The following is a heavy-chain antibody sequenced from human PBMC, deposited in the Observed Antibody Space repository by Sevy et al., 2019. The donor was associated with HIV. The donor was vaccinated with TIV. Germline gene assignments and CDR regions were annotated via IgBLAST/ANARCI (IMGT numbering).Heavy chain of an antibody. CDR2: VSGNDGST. J-gene: IGHJ4*02. D-gene: IGHD4-17*01. CDR3: AKDFSYGGNSWNFDF. CDR1: GFIFSKFA. V-gene: IGHV3-23*01. Sequence: GGSLRLSCAASGFIFSKFALSWVRQAPGRGLEWVSAVSGNDGSTYYAASVKGRFTSSRDISENMLYLQMNSLSAEDTAVYYCAKDFSYGGNSWNFDFWGQGTLVTVSS.